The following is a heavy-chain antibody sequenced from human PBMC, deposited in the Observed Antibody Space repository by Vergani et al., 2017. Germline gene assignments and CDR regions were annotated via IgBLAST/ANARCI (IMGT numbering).Heavy chain of an antibody. CDR1: GGTFSSYA. V-gene: IGHV1-69*04. J-gene: IGHJ5*02. CDR2: IIPIRGIA. Sequence: QVQLVQSGAAVKKPGSSVKVSCKASGGTFSSYAISWVRPAPGQGLEWMGRIIPIRGIANYSQKLQGRVTITADKSTSTAYMELSSLSSDDTPVYYCARARYGSGSLDPWGQGTLVTVSS. CDR3: ARARYGSGSLDP. D-gene: IGHD3-10*01.